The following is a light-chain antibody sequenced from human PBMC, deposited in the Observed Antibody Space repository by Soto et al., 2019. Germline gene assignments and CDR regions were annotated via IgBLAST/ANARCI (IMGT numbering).Light chain of an antibody. Sequence: QSALTQPASVSRSPGQSIAISCTGTSSDVGGYNYVSWYQQHPGKAPKLIIYDVSSRPSGVSDRFSGSKSVHTASLTISGLQAEDEADYYCSSYTSSSTLVFGGGTQLTVL. CDR2: DVS. V-gene: IGLV2-14*03. CDR1: SSDVGGYNY. J-gene: IGLJ2*01. CDR3: SSYTSSSTLV.